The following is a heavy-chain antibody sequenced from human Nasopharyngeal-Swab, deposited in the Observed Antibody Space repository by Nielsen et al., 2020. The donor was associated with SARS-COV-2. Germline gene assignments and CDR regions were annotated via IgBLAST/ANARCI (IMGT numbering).Heavy chain of an antibody. Sequence: WIRQPPGGGLEWIGCIYYSGSTGYTPSLKTRVTISVDMSKNHFSLKLSHVTAADTAVYYCARHALVTKEFDYWGQGTLVTVSS. J-gene: IGHJ4*02. CDR2: IYYSGST. D-gene: IGHD4-17*01. V-gene: IGHV4-39*01. CDR3: ARHALVTKEFDY.